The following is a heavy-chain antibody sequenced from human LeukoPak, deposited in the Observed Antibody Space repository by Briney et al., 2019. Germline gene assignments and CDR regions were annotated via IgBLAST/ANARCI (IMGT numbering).Heavy chain of an antibody. CDR1: GYTFTGYY. CDR2: INPNSGGT. D-gene: IGHD3-3*01. Sequence: ASVKVSCKASGYTFTGYYMHWVRQAPGQGLEWMGWINPNSGGTNYAQKFQGRVTMTRDTSISTAYMELSRLRSGDTAVYYCARGAQITIFGVVPNHHMDVWGKGTTVTVSS. J-gene: IGHJ6*03. V-gene: IGHV1-2*02. CDR3: ARGAQITIFGVVPNHHMDV.